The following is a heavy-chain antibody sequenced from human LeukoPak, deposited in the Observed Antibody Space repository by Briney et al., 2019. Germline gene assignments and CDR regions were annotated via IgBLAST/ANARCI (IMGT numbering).Heavy chain of an antibody. Sequence: PSETLSLTCAVYGGSFSGYYWSWIRQHPGKGLEWIGYIYYSGSTYYNPSLKSRVTISVDTSKNQFSLKLSSVTAADTAVYYCARDQRYYYDSSGYLDYWGQGTLVTVSS. CDR3: ARDQRYYYDSSGYLDY. D-gene: IGHD3-22*01. V-gene: IGHV4-31*11. CDR1: GGSFSGYY. J-gene: IGHJ4*02. CDR2: IYYSGST.